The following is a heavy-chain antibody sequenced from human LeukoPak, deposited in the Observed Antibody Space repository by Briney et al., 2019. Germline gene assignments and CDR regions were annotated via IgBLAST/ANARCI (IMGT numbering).Heavy chain of an antibody. V-gene: IGHV3-23*01. CDR3: AKFRGHYYYDSSGFCDN. D-gene: IGHD3-22*01. CDR2: ISAGDGDNP. CDR1: GFTFRSFA. Sequence: GGSLRLSCAASGFTFRSFAMGWVRQAPGKGLEWVSVISAGDGDNPYYADSVKGRFSISRDNSNYTLHLQMNSLRAEDTAVFYCAKFRGHYYYDSSGFCDNWGQGTLVTVSS. J-gene: IGHJ4*02.